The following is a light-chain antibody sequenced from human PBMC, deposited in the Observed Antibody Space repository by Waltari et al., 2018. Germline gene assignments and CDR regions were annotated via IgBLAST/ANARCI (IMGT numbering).Light chain of an antibody. J-gene: IGKJ2*01. CDR3: QQYYSTPYT. CDR1: QSVLYSSNNKNY. Sequence: DIVMTQPPDSLAVSLGERATIHCKSSQSVLYSSNNKNYLAWYQQKPGQPPKLLIYWASTRESGVPDRFSGSGSGTDFTLTISSLQAEDVAVYYCQQYYSTPYTFGQGTKLEIK. CDR2: WAS. V-gene: IGKV4-1*01.